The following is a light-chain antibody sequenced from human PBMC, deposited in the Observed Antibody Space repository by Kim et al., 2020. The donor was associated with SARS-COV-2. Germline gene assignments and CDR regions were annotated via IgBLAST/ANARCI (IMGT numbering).Light chain of an antibody. CDR1: SSNIGAGYD. Sequence: QSVLTQPPSVSGAPGQRVSISCTGSSSNIGAGYDVHWYQQLPGTAPKLLIYDTNNRPSGVPDRFSASKSDTSASLAITGLQAEDEADYYCQSYDSSLSASVFGTGTKVTVL. CDR3: QSYDSSLSASV. CDR2: DTN. V-gene: IGLV1-40*01. J-gene: IGLJ1*01.